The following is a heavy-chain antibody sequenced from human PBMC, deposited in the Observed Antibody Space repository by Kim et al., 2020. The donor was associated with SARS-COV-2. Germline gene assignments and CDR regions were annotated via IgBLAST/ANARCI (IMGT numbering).Heavy chain of an antibody. J-gene: IGHJ4*02. D-gene: IGHD3-10*01. Sequence: SETLSLTCTVSGGSISSGGYYWSWIRQHPGKGLEWIGYIYYSGSTQYNPSLKSRVTISVDTSKNQFSLKLNSVTAADTAVYYCARGAGVTMVRGVIRPTYFDYWGQGSLVTVSS. CDR3: ARGAGVTMVRGVIRPTYFDY. CDR2: IYYSGST. CDR1: GGSISSGGYY. V-gene: IGHV4-31*03.